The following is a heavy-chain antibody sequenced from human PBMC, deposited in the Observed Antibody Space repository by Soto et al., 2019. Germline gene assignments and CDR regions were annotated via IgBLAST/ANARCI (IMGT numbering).Heavy chain of an antibody. V-gene: IGHV3-9*01. Sequence: GGSLRLSCAASGFTFDDYAMHWVQQAPGKGLEWVSGISWNSGSIGYADSVKGRFTISRDNAKNSLYLQMNSLRAEDTALYYCAKDYTITPYYYMDVWGKGTTVTVSS. D-gene: IGHD2-2*02. J-gene: IGHJ6*03. CDR3: AKDYTITPYYYMDV. CDR1: GFTFDDYA. CDR2: ISWNSGSI.